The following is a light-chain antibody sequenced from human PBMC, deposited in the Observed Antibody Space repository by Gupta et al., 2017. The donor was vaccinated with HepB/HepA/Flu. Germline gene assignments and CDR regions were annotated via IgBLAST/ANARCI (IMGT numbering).Light chain of an antibody. CDR2: GAS. CDR3: QQDCSSSYT. V-gene: IGKV3-20*01. Sequence: EIVLTQSPGTLSLSPGERATLSCRASQSVSSSYLAWYQQKPGQAPRLLIYGASSRATGIPDRFSGSGSGTDFTLTISRLAPEDFAVYYCQQDCSSSYTFGQGTKLEIK. CDR1: QSVSSSY. J-gene: IGKJ2*01.